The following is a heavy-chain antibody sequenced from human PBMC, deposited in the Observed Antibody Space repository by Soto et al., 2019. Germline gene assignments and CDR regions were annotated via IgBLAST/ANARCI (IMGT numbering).Heavy chain of an antibody. CDR1: GGSISSYY. CDR2: IYYSGST. V-gene: IGHV4-59*08. J-gene: IGHJ5*02. Sequence: QVQLQESGPGLVKPSETLSLTCTVSGGSISSYYWSWIRQPPGKGLEWIGYIYYSGSTNYYPSLRSRVTTPVYTAKNPFSLQLSSVTAAATAVYYSARGVERASLQLWSWCQGTLVTVSS. CDR3: ARGVERASLQLWS. D-gene: IGHD5-18*01.